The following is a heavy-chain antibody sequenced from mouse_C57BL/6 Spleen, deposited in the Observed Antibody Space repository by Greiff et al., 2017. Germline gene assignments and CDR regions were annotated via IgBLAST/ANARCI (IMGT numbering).Heavy chain of an antibody. Sequence: QVQLQQSGPELVKPGASVKISCKASGYAFSSSWMNWVKQRPGKGLEWIGRIYPGDGDTNYNGKFKGKATLTADKSSSTAYMQLSSLTSEDSAVYFCARSPSYGSSPYFDDWGQGTTLTVSS. D-gene: IGHD1-1*01. J-gene: IGHJ2*01. CDR2: IYPGDGDT. V-gene: IGHV1-82*01. CDR3: ARSPSYGSSPYFDD. CDR1: GYAFSSSW.